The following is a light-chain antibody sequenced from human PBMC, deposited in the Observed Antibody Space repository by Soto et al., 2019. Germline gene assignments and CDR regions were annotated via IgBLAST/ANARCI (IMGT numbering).Light chain of an antibody. Sequence: EIVLTQSPATLSLSPGERATLSCRASQSVSSYLAWYQQKPGQAPRLLIYDASNRATGIPPRFSGSGSGTEFTLTSSNLEPEDFAVYYCQQRGNWPWTFGQGTNVEIK. CDR2: DAS. J-gene: IGKJ1*01. CDR1: QSVSSY. CDR3: QQRGNWPWT. V-gene: IGKV3-11*01.